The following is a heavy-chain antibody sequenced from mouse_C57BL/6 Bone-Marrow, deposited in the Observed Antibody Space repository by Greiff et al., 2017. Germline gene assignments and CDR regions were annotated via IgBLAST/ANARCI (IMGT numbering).Heavy chain of an antibody. Sequence: EVKLMESGGGLVKLGGSLKLSCAASGFTFSDYYMYWVRQTPEKRLEWVAYISNGGGSTYYPDTVKGRFTISRDNAKNTLYLQMIRLKSEDTAMYYCARPANWAWFAYWGQGTLVTVSA. CDR2: ISNGGGST. D-gene: IGHD4-1*01. CDR3: ARPANWAWFAY. CDR1: GFTFSDYY. V-gene: IGHV5-12*01. J-gene: IGHJ3*01.